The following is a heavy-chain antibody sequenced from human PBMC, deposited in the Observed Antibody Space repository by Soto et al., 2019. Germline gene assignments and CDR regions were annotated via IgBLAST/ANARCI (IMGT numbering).Heavy chain of an antibody. J-gene: IGHJ5*02. CDR3: AWVGVSESTSWFDP. V-gene: IGHV1-69*13. D-gene: IGHD3-3*01. CDR2: IIPIFGTA. Sequence: ASGKVCCKASGGTFSSYAISWVRQAPGQGLEWMGGIIPIFGTANYAQKFQGRVTITADESTSTAYMELSSLRSEDTAVYYCAWVGVSESTSWFDPWGQETLLTVSS. CDR1: GGTFSSYA.